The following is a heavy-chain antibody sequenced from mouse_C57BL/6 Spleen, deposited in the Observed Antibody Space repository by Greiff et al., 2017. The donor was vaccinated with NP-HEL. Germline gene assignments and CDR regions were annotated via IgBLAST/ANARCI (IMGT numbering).Heavy chain of an antibody. D-gene: IGHD2-10*01. Sequence: QVQLKQSGPELVKPGASVKISCKASGYAFSSSWMNWVKQRPGKGLEWIGRIYPGDGDTNYNGKFKGKATLTADKSSSTAYMQLSSLTSEDSAVYFCARSPYYGNPYWYFDVWGTGTTVTVSS. CDR3: ARSPYYGNPYWYFDV. J-gene: IGHJ1*03. CDR1: GYAFSSSW. CDR2: IYPGDGDT. V-gene: IGHV1-82*01.